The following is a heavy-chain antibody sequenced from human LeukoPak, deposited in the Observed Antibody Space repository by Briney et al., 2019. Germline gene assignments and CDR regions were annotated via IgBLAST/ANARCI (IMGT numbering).Heavy chain of an antibody. CDR1: GYTFTSYY. V-gene: IGHV1-46*01. CDR3: ARDNSVEDTAWWFDP. J-gene: IGHJ5*02. D-gene: IGHD4-23*01. Sequence: ASVKVSCKASGYTFTSYYMHWVRQAPGQGLEWMGIINPSGGSTRYAQKFQGRVTMTRDMSTSTVYMELSSLRSEDTAVYYCARDNSVEDTAWWFDPWGQGTLVTVSS. CDR2: INPSGGST.